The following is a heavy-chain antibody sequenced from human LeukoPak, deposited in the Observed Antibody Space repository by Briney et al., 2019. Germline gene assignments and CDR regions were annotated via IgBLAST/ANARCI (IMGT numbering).Heavy chain of an antibody. CDR3: ARGPYSYDSSGAFDI. J-gene: IGHJ3*02. CDR1: GYSISSGYY. V-gene: IGHV4-38-2*02. Sequence: TSETLSLTCTVSGYSISSGYYWGWIRQPPGKGLEWIGSIYHSGSTYYNPSLKSRVTISVDTSKNQFSLKLSSVTAADTAVYFCARGPYSYDSSGAFDIWGQGTMVTVSS. D-gene: IGHD3-22*01. CDR2: IYHSGST.